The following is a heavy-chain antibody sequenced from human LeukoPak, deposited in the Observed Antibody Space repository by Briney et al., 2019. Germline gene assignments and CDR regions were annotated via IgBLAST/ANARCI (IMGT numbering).Heavy chain of an antibody. V-gene: IGHV3-23*01. CDR2: ISGSGGST. CDR3: AKEGGYYYDSSEATFDY. CDR1: GFTFSSYA. D-gene: IGHD3-22*01. Sequence: GGSLRLSCAASGFTFSSYAMSWVRQAPGKGLEWVSAISGSGGSTYYADSVKGWFTISRDNSKNTLYLQMNSLRAEDTAVYYCAKEGGYYYDSSEATFDYWGQGTLVTVSS. J-gene: IGHJ4*02.